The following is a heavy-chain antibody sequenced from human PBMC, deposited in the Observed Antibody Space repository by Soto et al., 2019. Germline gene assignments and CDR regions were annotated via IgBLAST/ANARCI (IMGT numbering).Heavy chain of an antibody. CDR1: GFTFSSYA. V-gene: IGHV3-30-3*01. Sequence: GGSLRLSCAASGFTFSSYAMHWVRQAPGKGLEWVAVISYDGSNKYYADSVKGRFTISRDNSKNTLYLQMNSLRAEDTAVYYCARDFFGYGGALDYWGQGTLVTV. CDR3: ARDFFGYGGALDY. J-gene: IGHJ4*02. D-gene: IGHD4-17*01. CDR2: ISYDGSNK.